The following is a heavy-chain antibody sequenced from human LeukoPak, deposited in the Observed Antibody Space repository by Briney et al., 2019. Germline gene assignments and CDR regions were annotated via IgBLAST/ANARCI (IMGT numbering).Heavy chain of an antibody. CDR2: FDPEDGEI. CDR1: EYTLTELS. CDR3: ATVGYLLDY. V-gene: IGHV1-24*01. J-gene: IGHJ4*02. Sequence: ASVKVSCKVSEYTLTELSIHWVRQAPGKGLEWMGGFDPEDGEIIYAQKFQGRVTMTEDTSTDTAYMELSSLTSEDTALYYCATVGYLLDYWGQGTLVTVSS. D-gene: IGHD2-15*01.